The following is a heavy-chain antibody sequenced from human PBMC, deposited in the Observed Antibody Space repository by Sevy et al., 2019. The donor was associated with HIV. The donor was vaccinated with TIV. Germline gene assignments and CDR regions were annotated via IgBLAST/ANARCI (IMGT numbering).Heavy chain of an antibody. CDR1: GFTFSRYA. V-gene: IGHV3-30-3*01. J-gene: IGHJ6*02. CDR3: ARVKGAYSSGYYGMDV. D-gene: IGHD5-18*01. Sequence: GGSLRLSCAASGFTFSRYAMHWVRQAPGKGLEWLAVISYDGSTKYYTDSVKGRFTLSRDNSKNTLYLQMNSMKVEDTAVYYCARVKGAYSSGYYGMDVWGQGTTVTVSS. CDR2: ISYDGSTK.